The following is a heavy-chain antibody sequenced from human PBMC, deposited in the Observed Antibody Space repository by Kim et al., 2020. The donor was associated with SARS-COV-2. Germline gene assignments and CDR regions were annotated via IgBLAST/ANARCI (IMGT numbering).Heavy chain of an antibody. CDR2: IWYDGSNK. Sequence: GGSLRLSCAASGFTFSSYGMHWVRQAPGKGLEWVAVIWYDGSNKYYADSVKGRFTISRGNSKNTLYLQMNSLRAEDTAVYYCAREGYDSSGYYPGYYYYYGMDVWGQGTTVTVSS. J-gene: IGHJ6*02. V-gene: IGHV3-33*01. D-gene: IGHD3-22*01. CDR3: AREGYDSSGYYPGYYYYYGMDV. CDR1: GFTFSSYG.